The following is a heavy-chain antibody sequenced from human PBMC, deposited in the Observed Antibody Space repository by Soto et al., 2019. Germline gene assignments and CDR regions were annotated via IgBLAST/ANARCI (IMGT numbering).Heavy chain of an antibody. CDR1: GGTFSSYA. D-gene: IGHD6-13*01. Sequence: SVKVSCKASGGTFSSYAISWVRQAPGQGLEWMGGIIPIFGTANYAQKFQGRVTITADESTSTAYMELSSLRSEDTAVYYCAREVGSSSWYGKDNWFDPWGQGTLVTVSS. CDR2: IIPIFGTA. J-gene: IGHJ5*02. CDR3: AREVGSSSWYGKDNWFDP. V-gene: IGHV1-69*13.